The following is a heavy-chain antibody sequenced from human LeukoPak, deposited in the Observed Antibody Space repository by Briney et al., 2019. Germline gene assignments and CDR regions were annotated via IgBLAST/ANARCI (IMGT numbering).Heavy chain of an antibody. CDR2: IWYDGSNK. D-gene: IGHD3-22*01. J-gene: IGHJ4*02. V-gene: IGHV3-33*01. Sequence: GGSLRLSCAASGFTFSSYGMHWVRQAPGKGLEWVAVIWYDGSNKYYADSVKGRFTISRDNSKNTLYLQMNSLRAEDTAVYYCARDRIGGSYYDPRGPDYWGQGTLVTVSS. CDR1: GFTFSSYG. CDR3: ARDRIGGSYYDPRGPDY.